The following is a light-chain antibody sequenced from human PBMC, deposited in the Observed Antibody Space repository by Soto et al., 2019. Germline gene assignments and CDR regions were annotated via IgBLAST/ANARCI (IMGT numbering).Light chain of an antibody. CDR2: GAS. J-gene: IGKJ1*01. CDR1: QNVSSY. CDR3: QQYGSSGT. Sequence: LGDRATLSCRASQNVSSYLAWYQQKPGQAPRLLIYGASNRATGIPDRFIVTGSGTYFTLTISRVEDEDFVVYYWQQYGSSGTFGQGTKVDIK. V-gene: IGKV3-20*01.